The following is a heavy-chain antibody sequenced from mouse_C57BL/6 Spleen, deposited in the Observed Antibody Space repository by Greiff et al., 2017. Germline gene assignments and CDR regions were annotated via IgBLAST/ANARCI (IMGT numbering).Heavy chain of an antibody. Sequence: VKLVESGAELVRPGASVTLSCKASGYTFTDYEMHWVKQTPVHGLEWIGAIDPETGGTAYNQKFKGKAILTADKSSSTAYMELRSLTSEDSSVYYCTRGITTVVESFYFDYWGQVTTLTVSS. J-gene: IGHJ2*01. V-gene: IGHV1-15*01. D-gene: IGHD1-1*01. CDR2: IDPETGGT. CDR3: TRGITTVVESFYFDY. CDR1: GYTFTDYE.